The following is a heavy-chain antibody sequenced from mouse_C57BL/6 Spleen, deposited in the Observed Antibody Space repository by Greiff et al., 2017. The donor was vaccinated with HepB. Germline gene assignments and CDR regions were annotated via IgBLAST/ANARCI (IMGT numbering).Heavy chain of an antibody. Sequence: VMLVESGAELARPGASVKLSCKASGYTFTSYGISWVKQRTGQGLEWIGEIYPRSGNTYYNEKFKGKATLTADKSSSTAYMELRSLTSEDSAVYFCARWGAVVAPYFDYWGQGTTLTVSS. J-gene: IGHJ2*01. V-gene: IGHV1-81*01. CDR2: IYPRSGNT. D-gene: IGHD1-1*01. CDR1: GYTFTSYG. CDR3: ARWGAVVAPYFDY.